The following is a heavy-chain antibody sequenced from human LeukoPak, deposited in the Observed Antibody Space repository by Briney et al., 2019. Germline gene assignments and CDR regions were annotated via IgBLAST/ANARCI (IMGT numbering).Heavy chain of an antibody. J-gene: IGHJ6*02. V-gene: IGHV1-2*02. CDR1: GYTFTGYY. Sequence: ASVKVSCKASGYTFTGYYMHWVRQAPGQGLEWMGWINPNSGGTNYAQKFQGRVTMTRDTSISTAYMELNRLRSDDTAVYYCAREPVTYYYGMDVWGQGTTVTVSS. CDR3: AREPVTYYYGMDV. D-gene: IGHD4-11*01. CDR2: INPNSGGT.